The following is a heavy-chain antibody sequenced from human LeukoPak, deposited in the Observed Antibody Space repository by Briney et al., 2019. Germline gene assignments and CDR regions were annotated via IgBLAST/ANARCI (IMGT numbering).Heavy chain of an antibody. CDR2: IIPIFGTA. CDR3: ARHLWSGYYYGMDV. Sequence: GASVKVSCKASGGTFSSYAISWVRQAPGQGLEWMGGIIPIFGTANYAQKFQGRVTITADESTSTAYMELSSLRSEGTAVYYCARHLWSGYYYGMDVWGQGTTVTVSS. V-gene: IGHV1-69*13. D-gene: IGHD3-3*01. CDR1: GGTFSSYA. J-gene: IGHJ6*02.